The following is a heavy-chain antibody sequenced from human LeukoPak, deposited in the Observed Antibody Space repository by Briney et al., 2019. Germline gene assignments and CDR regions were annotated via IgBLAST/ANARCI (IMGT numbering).Heavy chain of an antibody. Sequence: GGSLRLSCAASGFTFSSYWMSWVRQAPGKGLAWVANIKQDGSEKYYMDSVKGRFTISRDNAKNSLYLQMNSLRAEDTAVYYCAREGLRSSSSTYWGQGTLVTVSS. V-gene: IGHV3-7*01. CDR3: AREGLRSSSSTY. J-gene: IGHJ4*02. D-gene: IGHD6-6*01. CDR1: GFTFSSYW. CDR2: IKQDGSEK.